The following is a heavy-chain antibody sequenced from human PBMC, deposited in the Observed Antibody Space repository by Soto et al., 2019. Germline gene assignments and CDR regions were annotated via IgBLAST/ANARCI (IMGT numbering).Heavy chain of an antibody. D-gene: IGHD3-22*01. CDR3: ARGAVTDYYDTSGYPGYWLDP. CDR2: INPNSGGT. Sequence: ASVKVSCKASGYTFTGYYMHWVRQAPGQGLEWMGWINPNSGGTNYAQKFQGWVTMTRDTSISTAYMELSRLRSDDTAVYYCARGAVTDYYDTSGYPGYWLDPWGQGTLVTVYS. J-gene: IGHJ5*02. V-gene: IGHV1-2*04. CDR1: GYTFTGYY.